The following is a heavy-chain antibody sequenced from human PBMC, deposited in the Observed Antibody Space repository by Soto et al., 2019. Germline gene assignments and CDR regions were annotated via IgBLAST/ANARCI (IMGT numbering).Heavy chain of an antibody. V-gene: IGHV6-1*01. J-gene: IGHJ3*02. Sequence: SQTLSLTCAISGDSVSSNSAAWNWIGQSPSRGLEWLGRTYYRSKWYNDYAVSVKSRITINPDTSKNQFSLQLNSVTPEDTAVYYCARDLDFMITFGGVIADAFDIWGQGTMVTVSS. D-gene: IGHD3-16*02. CDR1: GDSVSSNSAA. CDR3: ARDLDFMITFGGVIADAFDI. CDR2: TYYRSKWYN.